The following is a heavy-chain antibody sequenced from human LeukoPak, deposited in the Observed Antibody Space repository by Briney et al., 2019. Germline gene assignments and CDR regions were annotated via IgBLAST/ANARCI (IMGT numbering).Heavy chain of an antibody. D-gene: IGHD6-13*01. CDR3: ARTIAAADDAFDI. V-gene: IGHV1-2*02. CDR1: GYTYTGYY. Sequence: ASVKVSCKASGYTYTGYYMHWVRQAPGQGLEWMGWINPNSGGTNYAQKLQGRVTMTTDTSTSTAYTELRSLRSDDTAVYYCARTIAAADDAFDIWGQGTMVTVSS. CDR2: INPNSGGT. J-gene: IGHJ3*02.